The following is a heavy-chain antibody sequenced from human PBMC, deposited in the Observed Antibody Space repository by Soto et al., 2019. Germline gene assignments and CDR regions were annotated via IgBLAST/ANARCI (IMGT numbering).Heavy chain of an antibody. CDR3: ASEYSSSSSYGMDV. CDR1: GGTFSSYA. Sequence: GASVKVSCKASGGTFSSYAISWLRQAPGQGLEWMGGIIPIFGTANYAQKFQGRVTITADKSTSTAYMELSSLRSEDTAVYYCASEYSSSSSYGMDVWGQGTTVTVSS. CDR2: IIPIFGTA. D-gene: IGHD6-6*01. J-gene: IGHJ6*02. V-gene: IGHV1-69*06.